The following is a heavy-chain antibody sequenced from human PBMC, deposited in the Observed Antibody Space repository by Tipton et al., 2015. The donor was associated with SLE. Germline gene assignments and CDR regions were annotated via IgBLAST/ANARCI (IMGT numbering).Heavy chain of an antibody. CDR1: GGSISSSSYY. J-gene: IGHJ3*02. D-gene: IGHD3-22*01. Sequence: TLSLTCTVSGGSISSSSYYWGWIRQPPGKGLEWIGSIYYSGSTYYNPSLKSRVTISVDTSKNQFSLKLSSVTAADTAVYYCARGGHYYDSSGYSDAFDIWGQGTMVTVSS. CDR3: ARGGHYYDSSGYSDAFDI. CDR2: IYYSGST. V-gene: IGHV4-39*07.